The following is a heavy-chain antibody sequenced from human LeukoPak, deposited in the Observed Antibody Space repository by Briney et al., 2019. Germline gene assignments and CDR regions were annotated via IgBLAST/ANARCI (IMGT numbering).Heavy chain of an antibody. J-gene: IGHJ3*01. CDR1: GFTFSDYS. D-gene: IGHD2-2*01. CDR2: ISHTSSTI. Sequence: PGGSLRLSCAASGFTFSDYSMNWVRQAPGKGLEWVSYISHTSSTIYYADSVKGRFTISRDNAKNSLSLQMSSLRDEDTAVYYCARDQRDCTSTACCSDAFDFWGQGTLVTVSS. CDR3: ARDQRDCTSTACCSDAFDF. V-gene: IGHV3-48*02.